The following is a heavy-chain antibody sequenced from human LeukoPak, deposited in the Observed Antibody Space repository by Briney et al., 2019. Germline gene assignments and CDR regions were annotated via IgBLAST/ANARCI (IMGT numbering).Heavy chain of an antibody. D-gene: IGHD3-10*01. CDR2: IYYSGTT. Sequence: SETLSLTCVVSGGSLNSPNYYWGWIRQPPGKGLEWIGTIYYSGTTYYNPSLKSRLTISVDTSKNQFSLKLTSVTAADTAVYYCARHDYYGSLNWFDPWGQGTLITVSS. CDR3: ARHDYYGSLNWFDP. J-gene: IGHJ5*02. CDR1: GGSLNSPNYY. V-gene: IGHV4-39*01.